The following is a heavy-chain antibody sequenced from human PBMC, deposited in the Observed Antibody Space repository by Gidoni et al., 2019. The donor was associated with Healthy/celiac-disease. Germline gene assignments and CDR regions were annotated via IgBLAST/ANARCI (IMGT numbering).Heavy chain of an antibody. Sequence: EVQLLESGGGLVQPGGSLRLSCSASGFTSSSYAMSWVRQAPGKGLEWVSAISGSGGSTYYADSVKGRFTISRDNSKNTLYLQMNSLRAEDTAVYYCAKDGYYYDSSGYYSLIDYWGQGTLVTVSS. D-gene: IGHD3-22*01. J-gene: IGHJ4*02. CDR2: ISGSGGST. CDR1: GFTSSSYA. V-gene: IGHV3-23*01. CDR3: AKDGYYYDSSGYYSLIDY.